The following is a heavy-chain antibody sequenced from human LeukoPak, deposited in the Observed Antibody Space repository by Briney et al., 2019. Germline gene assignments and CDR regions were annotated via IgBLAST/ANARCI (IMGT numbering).Heavy chain of an antibody. CDR2: IYYSGST. D-gene: IGHD3-3*01. V-gene: IGHV4-31*03. Sequence: PSETLSLTCTVSGGSISSGGYYWSWIRQHPGKGLEWIGYIYYSGSTYYNPSLKSRVTISVDASKNQFSLKLSSVTAADTAVYYCASLGPFWSGYYHSDYWGQGTLVTVSS. CDR3: ASLGPFWSGYYHSDY. J-gene: IGHJ4*02. CDR1: GGSISSGGYY.